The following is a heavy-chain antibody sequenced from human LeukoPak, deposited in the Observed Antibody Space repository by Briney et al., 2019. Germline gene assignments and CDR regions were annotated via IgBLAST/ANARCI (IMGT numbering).Heavy chain of an antibody. CDR3: TRILLKWELPGSDAFDI. Sequence: GGSLRLSCITSGFTFGDYGLSWVRQAPGKGLEWVGFIRSKAYGATTENAASLKDRFTISRDDSKSIAYLQVNSLKTEDTAVYYCTRILLKWELPGSDAFDIWGEGTMVTVSS. J-gene: IGHJ3*02. CDR2: IRSKAYGATT. V-gene: IGHV3-49*04. D-gene: IGHD1-26*01. CDR1: GFTFGDYG.